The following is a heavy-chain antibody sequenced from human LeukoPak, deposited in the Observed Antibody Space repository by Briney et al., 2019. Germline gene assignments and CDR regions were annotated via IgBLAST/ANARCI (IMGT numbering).Heavy chain of an antibody. CDR3: ARDRPDIVVVVAAPRYGMDV. CDR1: GYTFTSYG. CDR2: ISAYSGNT. V-gene: IGHV1-18*01. Sequence: ASVKVSCKASGYTFTSYGISWVRQAPGQGLEWMGWISAYSGNTNYAQKLQGRVTMTTDTSTSTAYMELRSLRSDDTAVYYCARDRPDIVVVVAAPRYGMDVWGQGTTVTVSS. D-gene: IGHD2-15*01. J-gene: IGHJ6*02.